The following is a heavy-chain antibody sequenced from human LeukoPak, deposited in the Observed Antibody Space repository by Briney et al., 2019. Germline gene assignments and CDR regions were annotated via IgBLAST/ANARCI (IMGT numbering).Heavy chain of an antibody. CDR2: ISYDGSNK. D-gene: IGHD1-26*01. J-gene: IGHJ4*02. V-gene: IGHV3-30*04. Sequence: GGSLRLSCAASGFTFSSCALHWVRQAPGKGLEWVAVISYDGSNKYYADSVKGRFTISRDNSRNTVYLQMNSLTAEDTAVYYCARDPSGRYYSNLDYWGQGTLVTVSS. CDR3: ARDPSGRYYSNLDY. CDR1: GFTFSSCA.